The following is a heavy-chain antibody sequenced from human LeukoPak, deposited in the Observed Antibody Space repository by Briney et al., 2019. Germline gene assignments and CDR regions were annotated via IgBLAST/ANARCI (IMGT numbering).Heavy chain of an antibody. CDR1: GHSISSTNYY. D-gene: IGHD5-18*01. Sequence: SETLSLTCNVSGHSISSTNYYWAWIRQPPGKGLEWIGDIYYSGSTYYNPSLKSRVTLSVDTSKNQFSLHLNSVTAADTDVYYCARRRGYSFAYDYWGQGMLVTVSS. V-gene: IGHV4-39*01. CDR3: ARRRGYSFAYDY. CDR2: IYYSGST. J-gene: IGHJ4*02.